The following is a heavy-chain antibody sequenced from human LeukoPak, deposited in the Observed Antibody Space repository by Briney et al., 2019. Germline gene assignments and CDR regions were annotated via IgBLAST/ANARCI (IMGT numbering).Heavy chain of an antibody. J-gene: IGHJ3*02. CDR1: GFTFDDYA. V-gene: IGHV3-9*01. Sequence: GGSLRLSCAASGFTFDDYAIHWVRQAPGKGLEWVSGISWNSGSIGYADSVKGRFTISRDNAKNSLYLQMNSLRAEDTALYYCAKDFAPGSDAFDIWGQGTMVTVSS. CDR2: ISWNSGSI. CDR3: AKDFAPGSDAFDI. D-gene: IGHD7-27*01.